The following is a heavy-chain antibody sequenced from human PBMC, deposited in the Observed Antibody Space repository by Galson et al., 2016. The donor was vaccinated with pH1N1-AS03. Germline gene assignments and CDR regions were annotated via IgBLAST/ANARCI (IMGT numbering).Heavy chain of an antibody. J-gene: IGHJ4*02. CDR1: GFTFSSYA. CDR2: IGGNGLNP. CDR3: AKDMNRFDY. V-gene: IGHV3-43*02. Sequence: SLRLSCAASGFTFSSYAMTWVRQAPGKGLEWVSLIGGNGLNPGYADSVKGRFTMSRDNRKNFVYLEMHSLTTEDSALYYCAKDMNRFDYWGQGTRVTVSS. D-gene: IGHD1-14*01.